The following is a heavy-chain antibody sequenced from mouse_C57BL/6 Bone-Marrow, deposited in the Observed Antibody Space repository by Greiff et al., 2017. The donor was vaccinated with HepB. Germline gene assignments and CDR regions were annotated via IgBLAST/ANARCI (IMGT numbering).Heavy chain of an antibody. Sequence: EVQLVESGGGLVKPGGSLKLSCAASGFTFSSYAMSWVRQTPEKRLEWVATISDGGSYTYYPDNVKGRFTISRDNAKNHLYLQMIHLKSEDTAMYFCARDEDFDVWGPGTTVTVSS. J-gene: IGHJ1*01. CDR3: ARDEDFDV. CDR2: ISDGGSYT. CDR1: GFTFSSYA. V-gene: IGHV5-4*01.